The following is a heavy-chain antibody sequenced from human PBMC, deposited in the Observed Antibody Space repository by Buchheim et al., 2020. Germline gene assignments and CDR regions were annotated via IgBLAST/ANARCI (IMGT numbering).Heavy chain of an antibody. Sequence: KKPGSSVKVSCKASGGTFSSYAISWVRQAPGQGLEWMGRIIPILGIANYAQKFQGRVTITADKSTSTAYMELSSLRSEDTAVYYCASDRVRFLEFRNWFDPWGQGTL. CDR3: ASDRVRFLEFRNWFDP. J-gene: IGHJ5*02. D-gene: IGHD3-3*01. CDR1: GGTFSSYA. V-gene: IGHV1-69*04. CDR2: IIPILGIA.